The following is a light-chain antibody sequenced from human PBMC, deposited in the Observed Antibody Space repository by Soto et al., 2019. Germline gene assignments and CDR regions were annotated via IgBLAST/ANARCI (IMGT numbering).Light chain of an antibody. CDR2: GAS. CDR1: QSVSSN. Sequence: EIVMTQSPATLSVSPGERATLSCRASQSVSSNLAWHQQKPGQAPRLLIYGASTRATGIPVRFSGSGSGTEFTLTISSLQSEDFAFYYCQQYNNWPTFGPGTKVDIK. J-gene: IGKJ3*01. CDR3: QQYNNWPT. V-gene: IGKV3-15*01.